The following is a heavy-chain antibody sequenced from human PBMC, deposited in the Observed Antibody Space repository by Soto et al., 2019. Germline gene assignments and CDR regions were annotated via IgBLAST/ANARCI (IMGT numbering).Heavy chain of an antibody. J-gene: IGHJ4*02. CDR3: AREVTTVSRFDY. Sequence: QVQLVQSGAEVKKPGASVEVSCKASGYTFPTYAIHWVRQAPGQRLEWMGWINPGTGSAIYSRMFQGRATFTRDTSASTAYMELDSLTSEDTAVYYCAREVTTVSRFDYWGQGTLVTVSS. V-gene: IGHV1-3*01. CDR2: INPGTGSA. CDR1: GYTFPTYA. D-gene: IGHD4-17*01.